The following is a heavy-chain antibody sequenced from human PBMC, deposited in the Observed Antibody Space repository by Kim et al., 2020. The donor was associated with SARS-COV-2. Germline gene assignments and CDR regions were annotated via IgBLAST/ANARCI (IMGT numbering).Heavy chain of an antibody. CDR2: ISSSSSTI. CDR3: ARGVVLRFLEWLPLDY. J-gene: IGHJ4*02. V-gene: IGHV3-48*02. D-gene: IGHD3-3*01. CDR1: GFTFSSYS. Sequence: GGSLRLSCAASGFTFSSYSMNWVRQAPGKGLEWVSYISSSSSTIYYADSVKGRFTISRDNAKNSLYLQMNSLRDEDTAVYYCARGVVLRFLEWLPLDYWGQGTLVTVSS.